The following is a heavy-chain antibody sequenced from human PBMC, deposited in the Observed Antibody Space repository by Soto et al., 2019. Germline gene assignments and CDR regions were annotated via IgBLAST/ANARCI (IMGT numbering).Heavy chain of an antibody. Sequence: GGSLRLSCAASGFTFSSYGMHWVRQAPGKGLEWVAVISYDGSNKYYADSVKGRFTISRDNSKNTLYLQMNSLRAEDTAVYYCAKDHGAYGVYYDSSGYYDYWGQGTLVTVSS. D-gene: IGHD3-22*01. CDR2: ISYDGSNK. CDR3: AKDHGAYGVYYDSSGYYDY. V-gene: IGHV3-30*18. CDR1: GFTFSSYG. J-gene: IGHJ4*02.